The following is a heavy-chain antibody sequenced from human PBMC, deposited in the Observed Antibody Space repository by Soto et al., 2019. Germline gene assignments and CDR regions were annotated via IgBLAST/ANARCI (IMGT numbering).Heavy chain of an antibody. Sequence: QVQLVESGGGVVQPGRSLRLSCAASGFTFSSYAMHWVRQAPGKGLEWVAVISYDGSNKYYADSVKGRFTISRDNSKNTLYLQMNSLRADDTAVYCCARAGESSSWYSWFDPWGQGTLVTVSS. J-gene: IGHJ5*02. CDR3: ARAGESSSWYSWFDP. CDR1: GFTFSSYA. D-gene: IGHD6-13*01. CDR2: ISYDGSNK. V-gene: IGHV3-30-3*01.